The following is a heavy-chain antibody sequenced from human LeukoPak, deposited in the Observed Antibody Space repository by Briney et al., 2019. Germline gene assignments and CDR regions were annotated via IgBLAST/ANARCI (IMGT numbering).Heavy chain of an antibody. V-gene: IGHV1-2*02. CDR3: AAFGGQWLLRGDDAFDI. Sequence: VASVTVSCKASGYTFTGYYIHWVPQAPGQGLEWMGWINPNSGGTNYAQKFQGRVTMARDTSISTAYMEVSRLTFDDTAVYCCAAFGGQWLLRGDDAFDIWGQGTMVTVSS. CDR2: INPNSGGT. J-gene: IGHJ3*02. CDR1: GYTFTGYY. D-gene: IGHD6-19*01.